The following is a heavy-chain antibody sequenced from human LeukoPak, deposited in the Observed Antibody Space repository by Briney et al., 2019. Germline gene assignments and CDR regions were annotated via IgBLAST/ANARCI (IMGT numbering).Heavy chain of an antibody. CDR1: GGTFSSYA. D-gene: IGHD6-13*01. V-gene: IGHV1-69*05. CDR2: IIPIFGTA. Sequence: SVKVSCKASGGTFSSYAISWVRQAPGQGLEWMGRIIPIFGTANYAQKLQGRVTITTDESTSTAYMELSSLRSEDTAVYYCARGVSRYSSSLDYWGQGTLVTASS. J-gene: IGHJ4*02. CDR3: ARGVSRYSSSLDY.